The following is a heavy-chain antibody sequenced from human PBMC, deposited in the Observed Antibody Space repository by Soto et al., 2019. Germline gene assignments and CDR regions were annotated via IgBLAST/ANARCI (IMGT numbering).Heavy chain of an antibody. J-gene: IGHJ4*02. D-gene: IGHD2-15*01. Sequence: GGSLRLSCAASGFTFSSYAMSWVRQAPGKGLEWVSAISGSGGSTYYADSVKGRFTISRDNSKNTLYLQMNSLRAEDTAVYYCAKGGVGYCSGGSCYDYWGQGTLVTVSS. CDR1: GFTFSSYA. CDR3: AKGGVGYCSGGSCYDY. CDR2: ISGSGGST. V-gene: IGHV3-23*01.